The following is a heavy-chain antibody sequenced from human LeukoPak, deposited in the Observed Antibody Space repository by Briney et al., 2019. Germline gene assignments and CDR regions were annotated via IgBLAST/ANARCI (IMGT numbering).Heavy chain of an antibody. CDR3: ARDLSGGIWAQDY. CDR2: VNPNGGGT. CDR1: VYTFTVYY. D-gene: IGHD2-15*01. Sequence: ASVTVSCKASVYTFTVYYIHWVRRAPGQGLEWMGWVNPNGGGTNYAPKFQGRVTMTWDTSISTAYMELNRLKSDDTAMYYCARDLSGGIWAQDYWGQGALVSVSS. J-gene: IGHJ4*02. V-gene: IGHV1-2*02.